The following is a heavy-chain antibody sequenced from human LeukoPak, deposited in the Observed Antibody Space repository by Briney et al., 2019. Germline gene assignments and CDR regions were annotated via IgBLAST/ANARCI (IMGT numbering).Heavy chain of an antibody. D-gene: IGHD4-17*01. CDR3: ARAGGHDYGDPGDY. V-gene: IGHV4-34*01. CDR2: INHSGST. Sequence: SETLSLTCAVYGGSFSGYYWSWIRQPPGKGLGWIGEINHSGSTNYNPSLKSRVTISVDTSKNQFSLKLSSLTAADTAVYYCARAGGHDYGDPGDYWGQGTLVTVSS. CDR1: GGSFSGYY. J-gene: IGHJ4*02.